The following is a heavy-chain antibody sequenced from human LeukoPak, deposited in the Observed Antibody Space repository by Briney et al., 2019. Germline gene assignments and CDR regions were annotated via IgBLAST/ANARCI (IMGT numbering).Heavy chain of an antibody. Sequence: PGGSLRPSCAASGFTFSSYAMSWVRQAPGKGLEWVSTISGSGGSTYYADSVKGRFTISRDNSKNTLYLQMNSLRAEDTAVYYCAKVAVAASQDYCYYMDVWGKGTTVNVSS. D-gene: IGHD6-19*01. CDR2: ISGSGGST. V-gene: IGHV3-23*01. CDR1: GFTFSSYA. CDR3: AKVAVAASQDYCYYMDV. J-gene: IGHJ6*03.